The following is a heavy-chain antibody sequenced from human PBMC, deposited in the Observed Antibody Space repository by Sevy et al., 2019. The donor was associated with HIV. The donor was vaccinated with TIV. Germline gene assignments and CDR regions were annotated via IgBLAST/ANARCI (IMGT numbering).Heavy chain of an antibody. Sequence: SETLSLTCTVSGASITTYYWSWFRQPAGKGLEWIGHMHSGGNTNYNPSLQGRVTMSLDTSKNQFSLTLDFVTAADAAVYYCARDTGKNYWGQGILVTVSS. J-gene: IGHJ4*02. CDR2: MHSGGNT. V-gene: IGHV4-4*07. CDR3: ARDTGKNY. D-gene: IGHD2-8*02. CDR1: GASITTYY.